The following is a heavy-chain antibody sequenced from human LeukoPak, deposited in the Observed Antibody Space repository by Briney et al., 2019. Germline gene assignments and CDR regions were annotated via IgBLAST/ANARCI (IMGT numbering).Heavy chain of an antibody. CDR3: AKDLNSFIVVVTIYGMDV. CDR1: GFTFSHYG. D-gene: IGHD2-15*01. V-gene: IGHV3-30*18. CDR2: ISHDASNI. Sequence: GGSLRPSCAASGFTFSHYGMHWVRQAPGKGLEWVADISHDASNIYYADSVKGRFTISRDNAKNTLFLQLNSLRGDDTAVYYCAKDLNSFIVVVTIYGMDVWGQGTTVIVSS. J-gene: IGHJ6*02.